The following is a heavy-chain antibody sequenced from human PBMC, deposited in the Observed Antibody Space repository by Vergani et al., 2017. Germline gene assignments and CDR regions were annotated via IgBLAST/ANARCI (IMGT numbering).Heavy chain of an antibody. CDR3: ARDTGIVGAPDY. V-gene: IGHV4-34*01. J-gene: IGHJ4*02. D-gene: IGHD1-26*01. CDR2: INHSGST. CDR1: GGSFSGYY. Sequence: QVQLQQWGAGLLKPSETLSLTCAVYGGSFSGYYWSWIRQPPGKGLEWIGEINHSGSTNYNPSLKSRVTISVDTSKNQLSLKLSSVTAADTAVYYCARDTGIVGAPDYWGQGTLVTVSS.